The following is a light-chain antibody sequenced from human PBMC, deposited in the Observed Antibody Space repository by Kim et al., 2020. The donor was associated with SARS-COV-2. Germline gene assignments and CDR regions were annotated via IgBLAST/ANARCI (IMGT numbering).Light chain of an antibody. CDR2: GKN. CDR1: SLRSYY. J-gene: IGLJ2*01. CDR3: NSRDSSGNVV. Sequence: VAFGQKVRITCPGDSLRSYYASWYQQKPGQAPVLVIYGKNNRPSGIPDRFSGSSSGNTASLTITGAQAEDEADYYCNSRDSSGNVVFGGGTQLTVL. V-gene: IGLV3-19*01.